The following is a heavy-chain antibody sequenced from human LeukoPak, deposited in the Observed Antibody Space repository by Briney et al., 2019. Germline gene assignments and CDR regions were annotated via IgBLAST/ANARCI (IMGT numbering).Heavy chain of an antibody. CDR2: ISGSGGNT. Sequence: GGSLRLSCAASAFTFSTYAMSWVRQAPGKGLEWVSAISGSGGNTFYADSVKGRFTISRDNAKNSLYLQMNSLRAEDTAVYYCARDRLPGVFDYWGQGTLVTVSS. V-gene: IGHV3-23*01. CDR1: AFTFSTYA. J-gene: IGHJ4*02. D-gene: IGHD6-25*01. CDR3: ARDRLPGVFDY.